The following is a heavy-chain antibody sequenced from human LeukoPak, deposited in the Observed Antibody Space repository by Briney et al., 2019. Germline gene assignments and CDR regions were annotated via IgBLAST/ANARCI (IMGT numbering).Heavy chain of an antibody. D-gene: IGHD5-12*01. CDR3: ARELKWLSNWFDP. Sequence: SETLSLTCTVSGYSISSGYYWAWIRQPPGKGLEWIGSIYYSGSTYYNPSLKSRVTISVDTSKNQFSLKLSSVTAADTAVYYCARELKWLSNWFDPWGQGTLVTVSS. CDR2: IYYSGST. V-gene: IGHV4-38-2*02. CDR1: GYSISSGYY. J-gene: IGHJ5*02.